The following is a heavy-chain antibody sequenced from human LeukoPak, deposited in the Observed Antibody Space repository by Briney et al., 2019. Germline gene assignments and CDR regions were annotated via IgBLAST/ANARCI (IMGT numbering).Heavy chain of an antibody. CDR3: ARDSPAYCSGNNCYNWYFDL. Sequence: SETLSLTCAVSGGSISGRNWWNWVRPPPGKGLEWIGEIHHSGESNYNPSLKSRVTLSIDKSTNQFSLKLSSVTAADTAIYYCARDSPAYCSGNNCYNWYFDLWGRGILITVSS. CDR2: IHHSGES. CDR1: GGSISGRNW. J-gene: IGHJ2*01. D-gene: IGHD2-15*01. V-gene: IGHV4-4*02.